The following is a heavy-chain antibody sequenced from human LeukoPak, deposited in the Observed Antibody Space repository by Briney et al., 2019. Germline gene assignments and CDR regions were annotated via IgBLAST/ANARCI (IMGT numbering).Heavy chain of an antibody. CDR1: GGSFSGYY. D-gene: IGHD3-22*01. J-gene: IGHJ4*02. Sequence: SETLSLTCAVYGGSFSGYYWSWIRQPPGKGLEWIGEIDHSGSTNYNPSLKSRITISVDTSKNQFSLKLSSVTAADTAVYYCARRMIVVVPDYFDYWGRGTLVTVSS. V-gene: IGHV4-34*01. CDR3: ARRMIVVVPDYFDY. CDR2: IDHSGST.